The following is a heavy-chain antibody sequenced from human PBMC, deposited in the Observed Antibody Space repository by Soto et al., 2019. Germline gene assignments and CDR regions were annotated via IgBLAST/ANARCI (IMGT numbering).Heavy chain of an antibody. Sequence: PSETLSLTCTVSGGSISSYYWSWIRQPPGKGLEWIGYIYYSGSTNYNPSLKSRVTISVDTSKNQFSLKLSSVTAADTAVYYCASAGDDFEASLFDYRGQGTLVTVSS. V-gene: IGHV4-59*08. CDR1: GGSISSYY. CDR3: ASAGDDFEASLFDY. J-gene: IGHJ4*02. D-gene: IGHD5-12*01. CDR2: IYYSGST.